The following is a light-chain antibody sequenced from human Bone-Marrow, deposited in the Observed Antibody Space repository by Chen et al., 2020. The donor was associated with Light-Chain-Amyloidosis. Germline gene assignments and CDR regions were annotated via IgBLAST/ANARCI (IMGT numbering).Light chain of an antibody. CDR3: QQYGVSPVT. V-gene: IGKV3-20*01. Sequence: EVVLTQSPGTLSLSPGESATLSCRASRSVRSTYIAWYQQKPGQAPRRLIYGKSSRTTGIPEKFNSSGSGTDFTLAISRLEPEDFTVFYCQQYGVSPVTFGPETRVDTK. CDR2: GKS. CDR1: RSVRSTY. J-gene: IGKJ3*01.